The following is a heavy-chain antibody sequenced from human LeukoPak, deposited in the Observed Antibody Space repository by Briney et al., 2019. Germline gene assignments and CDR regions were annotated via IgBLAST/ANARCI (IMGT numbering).Heavy chain of an antibody. Sequence: GGSLRLSCAVSGFPFSIYGMNWVRQAPGKGLEWVSNIGSSGTIRYYADSVKGRFSISRDNAKNSLYLQMNSLRVEDTGVYYCALLAVASDFDYWGQGALVTVSS. CDR2: IGSSGTIR. CDR1: GFPFSIYG. V-gene: IGHV3-48*03. CDR3: ALLAVASDFDY. D-gene: IGHD6-19*01. J-gene: IGHJ4*02.